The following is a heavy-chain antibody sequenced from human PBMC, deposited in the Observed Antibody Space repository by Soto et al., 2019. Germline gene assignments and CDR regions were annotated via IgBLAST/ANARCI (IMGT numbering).Heavy chain of an antibody. CDR2: IIPILGIA. Sequence: ASVKVSCKASGGTFSSYTISWVRQAPGQGLEWMGRIIPILGIANYAQKFQGRVTITADKSTSTAYMELSSLRSEDTAVYYCAREYCSSTSCYARTNYYMDVWGKGTTVTVSS. CDR1: GGTFSSYT. J-gene: IGHJ6*03. D-gene: IGHD2-2*01. V-gene: IGHV1-69*04. CDR3: AREYCSSTSCYARTNYYMDV.